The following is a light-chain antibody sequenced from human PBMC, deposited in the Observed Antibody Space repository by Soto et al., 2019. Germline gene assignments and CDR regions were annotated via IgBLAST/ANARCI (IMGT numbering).Light chain of an antibody. V-gene: IGKV3-20*01. CDR1: QSVRSNF. CDR3: QRKHSLRT. Sequence: EIVLTQSPGTLSLSPGERATLSCRASQSVRSNFLAWYQQIPGQDPRLLIYGASNRATGIPYRFSGSGSGIDLTLTITRLEAEDFAMYYCQRKHSLRTFGQGTKVEI. J-gene: IGKJ1*01. CDR2: GAS.